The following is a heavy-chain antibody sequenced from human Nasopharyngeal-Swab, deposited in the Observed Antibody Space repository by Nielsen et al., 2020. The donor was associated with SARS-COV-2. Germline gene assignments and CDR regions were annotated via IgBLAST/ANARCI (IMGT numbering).Heavy chain of an antibody. CDR3: ASGQCINGVCNPTDGLDV. V-gene: IGHV1-45*02. Sequence: SVKVSCKASGLSITYRFLHWMRQAPGQALEWMGWITTFNGNAKYAQKFQGRVSITRDGSRTTASLELSSLRPDDTAMYFCASGQCINGVCNPTDGLDVWGQGTSVTVS. J-gene: IGHJ6*02. D-gene: IGHD2-8*01. CDR1: GLSITYRF. CDR2: ITTFNGNA.